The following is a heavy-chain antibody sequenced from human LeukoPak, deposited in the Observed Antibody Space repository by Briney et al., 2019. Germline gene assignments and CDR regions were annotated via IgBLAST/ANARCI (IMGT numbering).Heavy chain of an antibody. CDR2: IIPILNIT. D-gene: IGHD2-21*02. Sequence: GSSVKVSCKASGGTFSNYGISWVRQAPGQGLEWMGRIIPILNITNYAQKFQGRVTITADKSTSTAYMELSSLRSEDTAVYFCARGPSKGGGDCYLDYWGQGTLVTVSS. V-gene: IGHV1-69*04. CDR1: GGTFSNYG. CDR3: ARGPSKGGGDCYLDY. J-gene: IGHJ4*02.